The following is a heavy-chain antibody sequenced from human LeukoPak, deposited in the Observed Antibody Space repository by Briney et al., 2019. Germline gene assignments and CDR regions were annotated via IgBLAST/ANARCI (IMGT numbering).Heavy chain of an antibody. D-gene: IGHD3-22*01. J-gene: IGHJ4*02. CDR3: ARGIYYYDSNGVFDY. Sequence: ASVKVSCKASGYTFTSYGISWVRQAPGQGLEWMGWISAYNGNTNYAQKLQGRVTMTTDTSTSTAYMELRSLRSDDTAVYYCARGIYYYDSNGVFDYWGQGTLATVSS. CDR1: GYTFTSYG. V-gene: IGHV1-18*01. CDR2: ISAYNGNT.